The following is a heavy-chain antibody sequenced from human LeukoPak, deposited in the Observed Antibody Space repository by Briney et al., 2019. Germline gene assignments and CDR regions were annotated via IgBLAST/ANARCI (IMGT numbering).Heavy chain of an antibody. CDR2: IWYDGSNK. D-gene: IGHD3-10*01. Sequence: GKSLRLSCAASGFAFSSYGMHWVRQAPGKGLEWVALIWYDGSNKYYADSVKGRFTISRDSSKNTLYLEMSSLRAEDTAVYFCARERTLYVSGSGYGMDVWGQGTTVTVSS. J-gene: IGHJ6*02. CDR3: ARERTLYVSGSGYGMDV. V-gene: IGHV3-33*01. CDR1: GFAFSSYG.